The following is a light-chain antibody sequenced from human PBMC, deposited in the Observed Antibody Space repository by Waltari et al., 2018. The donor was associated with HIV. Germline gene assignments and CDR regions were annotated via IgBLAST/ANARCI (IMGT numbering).Light chain of an antibody. J-gene: IGKJ2*01. CDR2: DAV. CDR3: LQCYDVVYT. V-gene: IGKV1-33*01. Sequence: DTQMTQSPSSLSASVGDRITITCQASQDIGNYLNWYQHKPGKAPKLLIYDAVNLEAGVPSRFRGSGSGTHFTFTISSLQPEDIATYYCLQCYDVVYTFAQGTKLDIK. CDR1: QDIGNY.